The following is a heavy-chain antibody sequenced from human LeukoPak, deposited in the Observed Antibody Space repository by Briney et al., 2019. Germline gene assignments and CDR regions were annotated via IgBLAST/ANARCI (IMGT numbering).Heavy chain of an antibody. CDR1: GGSISSGGYY. J-gene: IGHJ4*02. CDR2: IYYSGST. D-gene: IGHD3-16*01. Sequence: SETLSLTCTVSGGSISSGGYYWSWIRQHPGKGLEWIGYIYYSGSTYYNPSLKSRVTTSVDTSKNQFSLKLSSVTAADTAAYYCARDGSPGGRGKVDYWGQGTLVTVSS. CDR3: ARDGSPGGRGKVDY. V-gene: IGHV4-31*03.